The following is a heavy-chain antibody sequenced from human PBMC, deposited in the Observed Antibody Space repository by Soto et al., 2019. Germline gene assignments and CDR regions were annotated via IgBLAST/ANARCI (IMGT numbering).Heavy chain of an antibody. V-gene: IGHV4-4*02. D-gene: IGHD1-1*01. J-gene: IGHJ4*02. CDR2: IHHSGPT. Sequence: QVQLQESGPGLVKPSGTLSLNCKVSGDSISSSEWWSWVRQPPGKGLEWIAEIHHSGPTNYNPSLQSRVTIIVDKSKNQISLRLSTVTAADTAVYYCARGGTTAVGNYSFDHWGQGTLVTVSS. CDR1: GDSISSSEW. CDR3: ARGGTTAVGNYSFDH.